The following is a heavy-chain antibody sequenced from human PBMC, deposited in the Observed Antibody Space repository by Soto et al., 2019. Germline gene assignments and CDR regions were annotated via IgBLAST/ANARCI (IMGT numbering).Heavy chain of an antibody. V-gene: IGHV4-39*01. J-gene: IGHJ6*04. CDR2: IYYSGST. Sequence: SETLSLTCTVSGGSISSSSYYWGWIRQPPGKGLEWIGSIYYSGSTYYNPSLKSRVTISVDTSKNQFSLKLSSVTAADTAVYYCASLGPSQIWFGELPFSTDVWGKGTTVTVSS. D-gene: IGHD3-10*01. CDR1: GGSISSSSYY. CDR3: ASLGPSQIWFGELPFSTDV.